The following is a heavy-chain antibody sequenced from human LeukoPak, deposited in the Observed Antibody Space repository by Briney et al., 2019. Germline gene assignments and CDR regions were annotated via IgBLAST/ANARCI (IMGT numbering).Heavy chain of an antibody. V-gene: IGHV1-2*02. J-gene: IGHJ4*02. CDR1: GYTFTGYY. D-gene: IGHD2-15*01. CDR2: INPNSGGT. Sequence: ASVKVSCKASGYTFTGYYMHWVRQAPGQGLEWMGWINPNSGGTNYAQKCQGRVTMTRDTSISTAYMERSRLRSDDTAVYYCARDTGSIKLDYWGQGTLVTVSS. CDR3: ARDTGSIKLDY.